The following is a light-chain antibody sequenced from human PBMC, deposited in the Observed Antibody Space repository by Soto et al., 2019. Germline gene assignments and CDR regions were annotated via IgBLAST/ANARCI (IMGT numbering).Light chain of an antibody. CDR2: GAS. Sequence: EIVLTQSPDTLSLAPGERATLSCRASQSISNYLAWYQQKPGQAPRLLIYGASTRATGVPARFSGSGSGTEFTLTISSLQSEDFAVYYCQQYNSGPYTFGQGTKVDIK. CDR1: QSISNY. V-gene: IGKV3-15*01. J-gene: IGKJ2*01. CDR3: QQYNSGPYT.